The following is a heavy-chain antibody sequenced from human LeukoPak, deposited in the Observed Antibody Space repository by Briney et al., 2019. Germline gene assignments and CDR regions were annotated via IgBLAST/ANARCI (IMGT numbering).Heavy chain of an antibody. CDR2: MSYSGST. D-gene: IGHD6-19*01. V-gene: IGHV4-59*08. Sequence: SETLSLTCTVSGASLSGYYWNWIQQPPGKGLEWIGYMSYSGSTNYNPSLRSRVTISLDTSKNQFSLKLSSVTAADTAVYYCARSIAVADFDYWGQGTLVTVSS. CDR1: GASLSGYY. J-gene: IGHJ4*02. CDR3: ARSIAVADFDY.